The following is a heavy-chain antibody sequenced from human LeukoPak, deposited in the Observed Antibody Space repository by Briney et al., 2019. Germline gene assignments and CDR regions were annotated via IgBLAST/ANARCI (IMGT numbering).Heavy chain of an antibody. Sequence: PGRSLRLSCAASGFTFDDYAMHWVRQAPGKGLEWVSGISWNSGSIGYADSVKGRFTISRDNAKNSLYLQMNSLRAEDTALYYCAKDILGLSHDAFDIWGQGTMVTVSS. CDR2: ISWNSGSI. V-gene: IGHV3-9*01. CDR1: GFTFDDYA. D-gene: IGHD3-10*01. CDR3: AKDILGLSHDAFDI. J-gene: IGHJ3*02.